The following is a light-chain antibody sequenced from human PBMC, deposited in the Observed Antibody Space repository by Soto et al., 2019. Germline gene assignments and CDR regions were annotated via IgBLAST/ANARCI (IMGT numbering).Light chain of an antibody. J-gene: IGLJ1*01. Sequence: QSVLTQPASVSGSPGQSITISCTGTSSDVGGYNYVSRYQQHPGKAPKFMIYDVSNRPSGVSNRFSGSKSGNTASLTISGLQAEDEADYYCCSYTTSNTRQIVFGTGTKVTVL. CDR2: DVS. CDR3: CSYTTSNTRQIV. V-gene: IGLV2-14*03. CDR1: SSDVGGYNY.